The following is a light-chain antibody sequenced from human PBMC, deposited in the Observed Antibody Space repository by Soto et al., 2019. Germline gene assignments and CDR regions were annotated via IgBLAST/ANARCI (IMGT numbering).Light chain of an antibody. Sequence: QSVLTQPASVSGSPGQSITISCTGTSSDVGSYNLVSWYQQHLGKAPKLMIYEVSERPSGVSRRFSGSKSGNTASLTISGLQAEDEADYFCSYGSRYSLVLFGGGNKPTVL. CDR2: EVS. CDR1: SSDVGSYNL. J-gene: IGLJ2*01. CDR3: CSYGSRYSLVL. V-gene: IGLV2-23*02.